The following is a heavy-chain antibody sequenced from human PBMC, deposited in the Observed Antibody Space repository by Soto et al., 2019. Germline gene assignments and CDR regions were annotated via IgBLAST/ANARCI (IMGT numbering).Heavy chain of an antibody. V-gene: IGHV4-31*03. CDR2: IYYSGST. D-gene: IGHD4-17*01. Sequence: QVQLQESGPGLVKPSQTLSLTCTVSGGSISTGNYYWSWIRQHPGKGLEWIGYIYYSGSTYYNPSLKSRVTISVDTSKNQFSLKLSSVTAADTAVYYCAKERPYGSWFDPWGQGTLVTVSS. J-gene: IGHJ5*02. CDR1: GGSISTGNYY. CDR3: AKERPYGSWFDP.